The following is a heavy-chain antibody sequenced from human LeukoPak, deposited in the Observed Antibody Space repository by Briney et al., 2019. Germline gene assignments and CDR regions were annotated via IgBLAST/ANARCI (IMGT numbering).Heavy chain of an antibody. V-gene: IGHV3-73*01. CDR1: GFTFSDSD. Sequence: GGSLRLSCAASGFTFSDSDVHWVRQTSGKGLEWVGRIRDKASNYATAYAAPVKGRFTISRDDSKNTACLQMNSLKTEDTAIYYCTYYRRDPRGFYYGMDVWGQGTTVTVSS. CDR2: IRDKASNYAT. J-gene: IGHJ6*02. CDR3: TYYRRDPRGFYYGMDV. D-gene: IGHD1-26*01.